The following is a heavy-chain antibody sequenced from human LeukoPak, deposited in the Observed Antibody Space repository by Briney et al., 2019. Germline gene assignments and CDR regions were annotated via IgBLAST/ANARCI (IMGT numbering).Heavy chain of an antibody. V-gene: IGHV3-11*01. Sequence: KPGGSLRLSCAASGFSFSDYYMSWVRQAPGKGLEWVSYIPNTGRSMYYAESVKGRFTISRDNAKNSLFLQMNSLRAEDTAIYYCARERSGTYYTFGLWGRGTMVTVSS. J-gene: IGHJ3*01. CDR2: IPNTGRSM. D-gene: IGHD1-26*01. CDR1: GFSFSDYY. CDR3: ARERSGTYYTFGL.